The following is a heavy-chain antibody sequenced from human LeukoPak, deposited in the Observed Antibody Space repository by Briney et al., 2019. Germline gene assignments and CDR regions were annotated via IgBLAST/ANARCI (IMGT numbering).Heavy chain of an antibody. CDR3: ARGEAYYYDTSGSYGAFDI. CDR1: GGSISSGGSY. CDR2: IYYSGST. Sequence: SQTLSLTCTVSGGSISSGGSYWSWIRQHPGKGLEWIGYIYYSGSTYYNPSHKSRVTISVDTSKNHFCLKLSSVTAADTAVYYCARGEAYYYDTSGSYGAFDIWGQGTMVTVSS. J-gene: IGHJ3*02. D-gene: IGHD3-22*01. V-gene: IGHV4-31*03.